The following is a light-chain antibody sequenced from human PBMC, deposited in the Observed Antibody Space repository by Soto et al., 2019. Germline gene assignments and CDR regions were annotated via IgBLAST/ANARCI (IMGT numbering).Light chain of an antibody. J-gene: IGLJ1*01. V-gene: IGLV2-14*03. CDR3: CAYSTSGTHV. CDR1: SSDVGSYDY. Sequence: QSAMTQPASVSGSPGPSITLSCTGTSSDVGSYDYVSWHQQHPGKAPKLIIYDVNNRPSGVPSRFSGSKSGNTASLIISGLQTEDEAEYYCCAYSTSGTHVFGTGTKLTVL. CDR2: DVN.